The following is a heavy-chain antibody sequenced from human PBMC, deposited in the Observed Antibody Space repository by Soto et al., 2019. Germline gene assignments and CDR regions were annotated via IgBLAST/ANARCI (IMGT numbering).Heavy chain of an antibody. D-gene: IGHD5-12*01. V-gene: IGHV1-18*04. CDR1: GYTFTTYG. J-gene: IGHJ3*02. CDR2: LSGYNVDT. CDR3: ARDPRAFLATPTLAFDI. Sequence: ASVQVSCKPSGYTFTTYGITWVRQAPAQGLEWMGWLSGYNVDTHYAQKFQDRVTVTTDTSTSTAYMELTTLRPDDTAMYYCARDPRAFLATPTLAFDIWGQGTMVTVSS.